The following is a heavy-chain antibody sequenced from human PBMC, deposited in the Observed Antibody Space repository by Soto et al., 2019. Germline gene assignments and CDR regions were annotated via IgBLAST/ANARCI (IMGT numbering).Heavy chain of an antibody. CDR1: GFTFSSYA. CDR2: ISGSGGST. Sequence: PGGSLRLSCAASGFTFSSYAMSWVRQAPGKGLEWVSAISGSGGSTYYADSVKGRFTISRDNSKNTLYLQMNSLRAEDTAVYYGAKDLSIARGYFDYWGQGTLVTVSS. J-gene: IGHJ4*02. D-gene: IGHD6-6*01. V-gene: IGHV3-23*01. CDR3: AKDLSIARGYFDY.